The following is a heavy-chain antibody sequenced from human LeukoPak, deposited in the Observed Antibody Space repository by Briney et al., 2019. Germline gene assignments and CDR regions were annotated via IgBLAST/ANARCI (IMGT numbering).Heavy chain of an antibody. D-gene: IGHD6-19*01. CDR3: AKPRAACRGWYHFDY. J-gene: IGHJ4*02. CDR1: GFTFDDYA. Sequence: GGSLRLSCTASGFTFDDYAMHWVRQAPGKGLEWVSGISWDSGSKGYADSVKGRFTISRDNAENSLYLQMSSLRAEDTAFYYWAKPRAACRGWYHFDYCGQGTLVTVSS. V-gene: IGHV3-9*01. CDR2: ISWDSGSK.